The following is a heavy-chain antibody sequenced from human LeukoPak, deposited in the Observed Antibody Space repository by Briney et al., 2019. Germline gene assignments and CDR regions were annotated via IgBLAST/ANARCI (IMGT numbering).Heavy chain of an antibody. CDR1: RFTFSSHG. V-gene: IGHV3-30*18. Sequence: GGSLRLSCAASRFTFSSHGMHWVRQAPRKGLEWVAVMSFDGSNKFYGDSVKGRFTISRDNSQNTLFMQMDSLRVEDTAVYYCAKDAGTWGYGYYFDNCGQGALGTVSS. J-gene: IGHJ4*02. CDR3: AKDAGTWGYGYYFDN. D-gene: IGHD7-27*01. CDR2: MSFDGSNK.